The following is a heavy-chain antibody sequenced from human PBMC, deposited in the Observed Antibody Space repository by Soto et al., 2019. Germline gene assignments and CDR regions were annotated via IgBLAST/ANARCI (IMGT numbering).Heavy chain of an antibody. Sequence: SETLSLTCTVSGGSLSSGAYYWSWIRQHPGKGLEWIGYIYYSGSTNYNPSLKSRVTISVDTSKNQFSLKLSSVTAADTAVYYCARPHGGSSGWDNWFDPWGQGTLVTVS. CDR2: IYYSGST. CDR3: ARPHGGSSGWDNWFDP. V-gene: IGHV4-61*08. J-gene: IGHJ5*02. CDR1: GGSLSSGAYY. D-gene: IGHD6-25*01.